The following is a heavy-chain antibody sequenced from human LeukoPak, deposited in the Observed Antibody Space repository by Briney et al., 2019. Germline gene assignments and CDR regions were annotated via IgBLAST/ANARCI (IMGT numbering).Heavy chain of an antibody. Sequence: ASVKVSCKASGYTFTGYYMHWVRQAPGQGLEWMGWINPNSGGTNYAQKFQGRVTMTRDTSISTAYMELRSLRSDDTAVYYCARDYYDFWSGYPRRHDAFDIWGQGTMVTVSS. CDR2: INPNSGGT. CDR3: ARDYYDFWSGYPRRHDAFDI. V-gene: IGHV1-2*02. J-gene: IGHJ3*02. CDR1: GYTFTGYY. D-gene: IGHD3-3*01.